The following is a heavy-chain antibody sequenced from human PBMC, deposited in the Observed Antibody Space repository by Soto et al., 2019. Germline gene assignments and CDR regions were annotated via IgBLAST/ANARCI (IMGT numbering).Heavy chain of an antibody. CDR3: AKDRRDSSGPIVGNWFDP. CDR1: GFTFISYG. V-gene: IGHV3-30*18. CDR2: ISYDGSNK. D-gene: IGHD6-19*01. Sequence: GSLSLSCAASGFTFISYGMQWVRQAPGKGLEWVAVISYDGSNKYYADSVKGRFTISRDNSKNTLYLQMNSLRAEDTAVYYCAKDRRDSSGPIVGNWFDPWGQGTLVTVSS. J-gene: IGHJ5*02.